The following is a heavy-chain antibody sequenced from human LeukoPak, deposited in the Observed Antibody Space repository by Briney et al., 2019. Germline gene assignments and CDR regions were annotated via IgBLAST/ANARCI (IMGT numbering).Heavy chain of an antibody. CDR3: ARDLGHSGYDLYDY. CDR1: GITFSKYW. V-gene: IGHV3-7*01. J-gene: IGHJ4*02. Sequence: GGSLRLSCVDSGITFSKYWMNWVRQAPGKGQEWVANMKHDGNEKHYVDSGEGRLTTSRDNVKSSLYLQMNNLRAEDTAVYYCARDLGHSGYDLYDYWGQGTLVTVSS. D-gene: IGHD5-12*01. CDR2: MKHDGNEK.